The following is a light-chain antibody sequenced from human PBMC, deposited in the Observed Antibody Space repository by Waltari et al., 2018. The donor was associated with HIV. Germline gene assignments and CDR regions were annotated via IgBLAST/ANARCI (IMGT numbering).Light chain of an antibody. Sequence: QSALTQPATVSGSPGQSITISCTGGSNDVGGYNYVSWYQHLPGKAPKLIIYEVRNRPSGVSNRFSGSKSGNTASLTFSGLQAEDEADYYCTSYASSSSLLFGGGTKLTVL. CDR1: SNDVGGYNY. V-gene: IGLV2-14*01. CDR3: TSYASSSSLL. J-gene: IGLJ2*01. CDR2: EVR.